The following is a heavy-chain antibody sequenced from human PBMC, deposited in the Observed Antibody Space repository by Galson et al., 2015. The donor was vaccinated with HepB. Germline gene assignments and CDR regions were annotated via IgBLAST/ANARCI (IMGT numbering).Heavy chain of an antibody. CDR2: INSDGSST. CDR1: GFTFSSYW. J-gene: IGHJ3*02. CDR3: ARDRAYYYDSSGYYENDAFDI. Sequence: SLRLSCAASGFTFSSYWTHWVRQAPGKGLVWVSRINSDGSSTSYADSVKGRFTISRDNAKNTLYLQMNSLRAEDTAVYYCARDRAYYYDSSGYYENDAFDIWGQGTMVTVSS. D-gene: IGHD3-22*01. V-gene: IGHV3-74*01.